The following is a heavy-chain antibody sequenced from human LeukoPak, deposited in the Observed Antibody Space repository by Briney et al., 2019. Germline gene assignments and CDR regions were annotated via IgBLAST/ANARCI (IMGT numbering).Heavy chain of an antibody. V-gene: IGHV1-18*01. CDR2: ISAYNGNT. D-gene: IGHD3-22*01. J-gene: IGHJ4*02. CDR3: ARGSYYFDSSGYQDY. Sequence: ASVKVSCKASGYTFTSYGISWVRQAPGQGLEWMGWISAYNGNTNYAQKLQGRVTMTTDTSTSTAYMELRSLRSDDTAVYYCARGSYYFDSSGYQDYWGQGTLVTVSS. CDR1: GYTFTSYG.